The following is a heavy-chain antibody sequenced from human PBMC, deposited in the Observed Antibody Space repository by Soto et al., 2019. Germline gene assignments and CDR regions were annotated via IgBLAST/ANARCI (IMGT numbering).Heavy chain of an antibody. CDR3: ARDPSYYYYGMDV. Sequence: ASVKVSCKASGYTLTSYARHWVRQAPGQRLEWMGWINAGNGNTKYSQKFQGRVTITRDTSASTAYMELSSLRSEDTAAYYCARDPSYYYYGMDVWGQGTTVTVSS. CDR1: GYTLTSYA. J-gene: IGHJ6*02. V-gene: IGHV1-3*01. CDR2: INAGNGNT.